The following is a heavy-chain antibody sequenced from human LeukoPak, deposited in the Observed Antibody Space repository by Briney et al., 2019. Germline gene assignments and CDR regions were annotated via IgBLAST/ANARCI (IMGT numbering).Heavy chain of an antibody. D-gene: IGHD5-18*01. CDR2: ISGSGSST. J-gene: IGHJ3*02. CDR1: GFTFSSYG. V-gene: IGHV3-23*01. CDR3: AKDRGYSDAYDAFDM. Sequence: GGSLRLSCAASGFTFSSYGMHWVRQAPGKGLEWVAGISGSGSSTYYADSVKGRFTISRDNSKNTLYLQMNSLRAEDTAIYYCAKDRGYSDAYDAFDMWGQGTMVTVSS.